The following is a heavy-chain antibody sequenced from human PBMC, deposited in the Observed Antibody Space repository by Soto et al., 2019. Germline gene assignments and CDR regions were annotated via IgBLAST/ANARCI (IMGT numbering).Heavy chain of an antibody. CDR2: ISSSSSYI. V-gene: IGHV3-21*01. J-gene: IGHJ2*01. D-gene: IGHD6-19*01. CDR1: GFTCSSYS. CDR3: ARYAQWLDYWYFDL. Sequence: VQLVESGGGLVKPGGSLRLSCAASGFTCSSYSMNWVRQAPGKGLEWVSSISSSSSYIYYADAVKGRFTISRDNAKNSLYLQMKSLIAEDTAVYYCARYAQWLDYWYFDLWGRGTLVTVSS.